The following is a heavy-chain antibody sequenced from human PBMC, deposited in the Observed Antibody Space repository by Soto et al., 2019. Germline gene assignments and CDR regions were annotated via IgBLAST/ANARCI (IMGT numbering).Heavy chain of an antibody. CDR1: GYTFTSYG. CDR2: INPSGSST. V-gene: IGHV1-46*01. J-gene: IGHJ3*01. D-gene: IGHD5-18*01. CDR3: AREDTANGGAFDL. Sequence: ASVKVSCKASGYTFTSYGISWVRQAPGQGLEWMGIINPSGSSTSYTQKFQGRVTMTRDKSTSTVYMELSSLISEDTAVYYCAREDTANGGAFDLWGQGTMVTVSS.